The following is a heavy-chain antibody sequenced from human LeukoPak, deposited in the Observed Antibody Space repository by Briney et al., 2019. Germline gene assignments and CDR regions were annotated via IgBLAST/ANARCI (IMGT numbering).Heavy chain of an antibody. D-gene: IGHD2-2*01. CDR1: GGSISSSSYY. CDR3: ARQLVVVEPAEFDY. J-gene: IGHJ4*02. Sequence: SETLSLTCTVSGGSISSSSYYWGWIRQSPGKGLEWIGSIYCSGSTYYNPSLKSRVTISVDTSKNQFSLKLSSVTAADTAVYYCARQLVVVEPAEFDYWGQGTLVTASS. V-gene: IGHV4-39*01. CDR2: IYCSGST.